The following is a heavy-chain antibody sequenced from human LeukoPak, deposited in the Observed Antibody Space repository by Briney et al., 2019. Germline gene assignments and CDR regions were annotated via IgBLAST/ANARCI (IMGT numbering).Heavy chain of an antibody. J-gene: IGHJ4*02. D-gene: IGHD1-26*01. V-gene: IGHV3-23*01. CDR2: ISGSAGST. CDR3: ASPTISGSYYPGRDY. Sequence: GGSLRLSCAASGFTFSSYAMSWVRQAPGKGLEWVSAISGSAGSTYYADSVKGRFTISRDNSKNTLYLQMNSLRAEDTAVYYCASPTISGSYYPGRDYWGQGTLVTVSS. CDR1: GFTFSSYA.